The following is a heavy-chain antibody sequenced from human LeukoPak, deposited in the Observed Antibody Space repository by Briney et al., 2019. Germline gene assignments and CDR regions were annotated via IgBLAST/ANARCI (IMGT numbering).Heavy chain of an antibody. CDR1: GGSISSSSYY. D-gene: IGHD5-18*01. Sequence: SETLSLTCTVSGGSISSSSYYWAWIRQPPGKGLEWIGYIYYSGSTNYNPSLKSRVTISVDTSKNQFSLKLSSVTAADTAVYYCARDRGYSYGEKYYFDYWGQGTLVTVSS. CDR3: ARDRGYSYGEKYYFDY. CDR2: IYYSGST. V-gene: IGHV4-61*01. J-gene: IGHJ4*02.